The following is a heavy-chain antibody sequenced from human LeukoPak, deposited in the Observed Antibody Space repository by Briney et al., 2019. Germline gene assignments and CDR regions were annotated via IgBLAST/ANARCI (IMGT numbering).Heavy chain of an antibody. CDR1: GYSISSGYY. J-gene: IGHJ4*02. D-gene: IGHD2-15*01. CDR3: AREIAGRGFDY. Sequence: SETLSLTCTVSGYSISSGYYWGWIRQPPGKGLEWIGSIYHSGSTYYNPSLKSRVTISVDTSKNQFSLKLSSVTAADTAVYYCAREIAGRGFDYWAREPWSPSPQ. V-gene: IGHV4-38-2*02. CDR2: IYHSGST.